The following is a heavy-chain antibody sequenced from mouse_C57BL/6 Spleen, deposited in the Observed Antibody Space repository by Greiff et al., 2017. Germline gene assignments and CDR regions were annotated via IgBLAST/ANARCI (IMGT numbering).Heavy chain of an antibody. CDR1: GYTFTSYW. Sequence: VQLQQPGAELVRPGSSVKLSCKASGYTFTSYWMHWVKQRPIQGLEWIGNIDPSDSETHYNQKFKDKATLTVDKSSSTAYMQLSSLTSEDSAVYDCARSDSSGYLFAYWGQGTLVTVSA. CDR2: IDPSDSET. V-gene: IGHV1-52*01. CDR3: ARSDSSGYLFAY. D-gene: IGHD3-2*02. J-gene: IGHJ3*01.